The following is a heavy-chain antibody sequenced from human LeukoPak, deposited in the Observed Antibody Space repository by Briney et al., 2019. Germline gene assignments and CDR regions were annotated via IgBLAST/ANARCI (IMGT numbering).Heavy chain of an antibody. CDR3: AKIPVDTAMANVDY. CDR2: IRHDGSNK. V-gene: IGHV3-30*02. Sequence: GGSLRLSCAASGFTFSSYGMHWVRRAPGKGLEWVAFIRHDGSNKYYADSVKGRFTISRDNSKNTLYLQMNSLRAEDTAVYYCAKIPVDTAMANVDYWGQGTLVTVSS. CDR1: GFTFSSYG. J-gene: IGHJ4*02. D-gene: IGHD5-18*01.